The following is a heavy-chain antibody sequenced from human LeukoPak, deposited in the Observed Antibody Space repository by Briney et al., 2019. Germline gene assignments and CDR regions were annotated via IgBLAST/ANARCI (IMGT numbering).Heavy chain of an antibody. V-gene: IGHV3-23*01. CDR3: AKEGPTEYSSSSSYFDY. CDR1: GFTFSSYA. D-gene: IGHD6-6*01. J-gene: IGHJ4*02. Sequence: GGSLRLSCAASGFTFSSYAMSWVRQAPGKGLEWVSAISGSGGSTYYADSVKGRFTISRDNSKNTLYLQMNSLRAEDTAVYYCAKEGPTEYSSSSSYFDYWGQGTLVTVSS. CDR2: ISGSGGST.